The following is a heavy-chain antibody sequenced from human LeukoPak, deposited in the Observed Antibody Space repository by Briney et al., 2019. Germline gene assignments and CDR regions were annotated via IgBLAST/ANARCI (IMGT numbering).Heavy chain of an antibody. V-gene: IGHV1-24*01. Sequence: ASVKVSCKVSGYTLTELSMHWVRQAPGKALEWMGGFDPEDGETIYAQKFQGRVTMTEDTSTDTAYMELSSLRSEDTAVYYCATYYGSGRNYFDYWGQGTLVTVSS. D-gene: IGHD3-10*01. J-gene: IGHJ4*02. CDR1: GYTLTELS. CDR2: FDPEDGET. CDR3: ATYYGSGRNYFDY.